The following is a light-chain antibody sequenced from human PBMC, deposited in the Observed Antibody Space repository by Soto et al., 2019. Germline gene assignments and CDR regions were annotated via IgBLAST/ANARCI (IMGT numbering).Light chain of an antibody. Sequence: QSVLTQPPSASGSPGQSVTISCTGTSSDVGGYNFVSWYQQYPGKAPKLMIYEVSKRPSGVPDRFSGSKSGNTASLTVSGLRVEEGAIYYCSSYAGRENLVFETGTKVTVL. J-gene: IGLJ1*01. CDR3: SSYAGRENLV. CDR1: SSDVGGYNF. V-gene: IGLV2-8*01. CDR2: EVS.